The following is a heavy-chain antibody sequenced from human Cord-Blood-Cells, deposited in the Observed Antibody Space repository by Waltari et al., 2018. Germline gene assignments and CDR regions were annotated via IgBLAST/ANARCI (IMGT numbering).Heavy chain of an antibody. V-gene: IGHV1-2*02. Sequence: QVQLVQSGAEVKKPGATVKVSCQASGYTFTGYYMHWVRQAPGQGLEWMGWINPNSGGTNYAQKFQGRVTMTRDTSISTAYMELSRLRSDDTAVYYCARDRTGDSTGFDAFDIWGQGTMVTVSS. D-gene: IGHD7-27*01. CDR3: ARDRTGDSTGFDAFDI. CDR2: INPNSGGT. J-gene: IGHJ3*02. CDR1: GYTFTGYY.